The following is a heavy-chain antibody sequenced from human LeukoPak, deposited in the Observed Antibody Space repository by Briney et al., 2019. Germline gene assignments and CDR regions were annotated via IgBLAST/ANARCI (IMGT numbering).Heavy chain of an antibody. J-gene: IGHJ3*02. Sequence: PSETLSLTCIVSDASFSSHYWTWIRQPPGKGLEWIGYISYTGSTNYNPSLTSRVTISVDTSKNQFALKLSSVTAADTAVYYCARHPTTVTKGFDIWGQGTMVTVSS. CDR3: ARHPTTVTKGFDI. CDR2: ISYTGST. V-gene: IGHV4-59*11. D-gene: IGHD4-17*01. CDR1: DASFSSHY.